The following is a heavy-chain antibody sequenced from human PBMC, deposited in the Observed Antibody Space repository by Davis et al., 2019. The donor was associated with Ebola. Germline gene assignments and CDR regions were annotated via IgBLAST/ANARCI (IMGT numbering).Heavy chain of an antibody. CDR3: AKDTTNVWFDV. D-gene: IGHD1-26*01. J-gene: IGHJ3*01. V-gene: IGHV3-13*01. CDR2: IGTAGDT. Sequence: GGSLRLSCAASGFTFSSYDMHWVRQATGKGLEWVSAIGTAGDTYYPGSVKGRFTISRDNSKNTLHLQMNSLRVEDTAIYYCAKDTTNVWFDVWGQGTMVTVSS. CDR1: GFTFSSYD.